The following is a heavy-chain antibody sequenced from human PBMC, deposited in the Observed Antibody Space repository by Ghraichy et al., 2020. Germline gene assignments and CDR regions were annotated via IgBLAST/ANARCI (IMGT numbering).Heavy chain of an antibody. CDR2: IYYSGST. Sequence: SETLSLTCTVSGGSISSYYWSWIRQPPGKGLEWIGYIYYSGSTNYNPSLKSRVTISVDTSKNQFSLKLSSVTAADTAVHYCAREAREGAIDYWGQGTLVTVSS. CDR1: GGSISSYY. V-gene: IGHV4-59*01. CDR3: AREAREGAIDY. J-gene: IGHJ4*02. D-gene: IGHD1-26*01.